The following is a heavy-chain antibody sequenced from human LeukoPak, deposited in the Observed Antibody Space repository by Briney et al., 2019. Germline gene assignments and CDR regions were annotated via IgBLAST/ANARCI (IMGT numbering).Heavy chain of an antibody. J-gene: IGHJ4*02. V-gene: IGHV4-39*07. Sequence: PSETLSLTCSVCGSIKSSDYYWGWIRQPPGKGLEWVGTIYYNEATQYNQSLKSRVTISVDTSKNQFSLRLSSVTAADTAVYFCAREHRWLSQTSPGDSWGQGILVTVSS. CDR1: GSIKSSDYY. CDR3: AREHRWLSQTSPGDS. CDR2: IYYNEAT. D-gene: IGHD6-19*01.